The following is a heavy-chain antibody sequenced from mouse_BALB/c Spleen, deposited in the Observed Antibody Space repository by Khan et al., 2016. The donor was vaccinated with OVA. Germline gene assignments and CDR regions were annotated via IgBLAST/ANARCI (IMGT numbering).Heavy chain of an antibody. D-gene: IGHD2-4*01. J-gene: IGHJ3*01. Sequence: EVQLVESGPGLVKPSQSLSLTCTVTGYSITSEYTWNWIRQFPGNKLEWMGFISYSGNTRYNPPLKSRISITRDTSKNQFFLQFNSVTSDDTATYYGSRKDYYDYDPVPYWGQGTLVTVSA. V-gene: IGHV3-2*02. CDR2: ISYSGNT. CDR3: SRKDYYDYDPVPY. CDR1: GYSITSEYT.